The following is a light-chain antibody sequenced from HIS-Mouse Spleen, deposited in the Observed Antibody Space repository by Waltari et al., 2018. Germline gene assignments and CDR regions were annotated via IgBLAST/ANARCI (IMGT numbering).Light chain of an antibody. J-gene: IGLJ2*01. CDR1: SYNSGSHT. Sequence: QSVLTQPPSASGTPGQRVTISCSGSSYNSGSHTGKWYQQLPGTAPKLLIYSNTQRPSGVPDRFSGSKSGTSASLAISGLQSEDEADYYCAAWDDSLNGPVFGGGTKLTVL. CDR2: SNT. V-gene: IGLV1-44*01. CDR3: AAWDDSLNGPV.